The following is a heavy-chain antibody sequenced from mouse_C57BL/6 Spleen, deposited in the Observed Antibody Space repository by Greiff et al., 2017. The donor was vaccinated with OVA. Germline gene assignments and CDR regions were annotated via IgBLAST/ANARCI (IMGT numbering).Heavy chain of an antibody. D-gene: IGHD2-5*01. V-gene: IGHV5-17*01. CDR2: ISSGSSTI. CDR1: GFTFSDYG. CDR3: ARDYSNYEGYFDV. Sequence: EVKLVVSGGGLVKPGGSLKLSCAASGFTFSDYGMHWVRQATEKGLEWVAYISSGSSTIYYADTVKGRFTISRDNAKHTLFLQMTSLRSEDTAMYYCARDYSNYEGYFDVWGTGTTVTVSS. J-gene: IGHJ1*03.